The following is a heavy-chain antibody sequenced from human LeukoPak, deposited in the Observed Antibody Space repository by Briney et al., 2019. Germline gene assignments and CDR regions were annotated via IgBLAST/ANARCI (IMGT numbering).Heavy chain of an antibody. J-gene: IGHJ5*02. CDR2: FDPDDGET. V-gene: IGHV1-24*01. CDR3: ATELYYDSSGAFDP. CDR1: GYTLTELS. Sequence: ASVKVSCKVSGYTLTELSMHWVRQAPGKGLEWMGGFDPDDGETIYAQKFQGRVTMTEDTSTDTAYMELSSLRSEDTAVYYCATELYYDSSGAFDPWGQGTLVTVSS. D-gene: IGHD3-22*01.